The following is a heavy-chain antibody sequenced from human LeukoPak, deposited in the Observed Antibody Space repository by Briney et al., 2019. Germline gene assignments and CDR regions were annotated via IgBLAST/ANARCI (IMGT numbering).Heavy chain of an antibody. J-gene: IGHJ6*02. D-gene: IGHD3-9*01. CDR1: GYTFTSYG. Sequence: ASVKVSCKASGYTFTSYGISWVRQAPGQGLEWMGWISAYNGNTNYAQKLQGRDTMTTDTSTSTAYMELRSLRSDDTAVYYCARGDLDYDILTGYIYYGMDVWGQGTTVTVSS. V-gene: IGHV1-18*01. CDR2: ISAYNGNT. CDR3: ARGDLDYDILTGYIYYGMDV.